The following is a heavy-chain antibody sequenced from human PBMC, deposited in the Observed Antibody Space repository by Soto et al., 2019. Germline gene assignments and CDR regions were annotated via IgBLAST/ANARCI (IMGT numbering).Heavy chain of an antibody. CDR2: ISSSSSYI. J-gene: IGHJ4*02. V-gene: IGHV3-21*01. CDR3: ARARPILGGPWLVFDY. CDR1: GFTFSSYS. Sequence: GGSLRLSCAASGFTFSSYSMNWVRQAPGKGLEWVSSISSSSSYIYYADSVKGRFTISRDNAKNSLYLQMNSLRAEDTAVYYCARARPILGGPWLVFDYWGQGTLVTVSS. D-gene: IGHD2-21*01.